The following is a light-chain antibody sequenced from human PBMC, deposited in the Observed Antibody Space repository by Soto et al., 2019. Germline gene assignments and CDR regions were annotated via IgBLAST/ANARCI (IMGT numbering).Light chain of an antibody. CDR1: QSISSN. CDR2: GAS. J-gene: IGKJ5*01. CDR3: QQRNNWPPIT. V-gene: IGKV3-15*01. Sequence: EIVMTQSPATLSVSPGERATLSCRASQSISSNLAWFQQKPGQAPRVLIYGASTRATGIPARFTGSGSGTDFTLTISSLEPEDFAVYYCQQRNNWPPITFGQGTRLEIK.